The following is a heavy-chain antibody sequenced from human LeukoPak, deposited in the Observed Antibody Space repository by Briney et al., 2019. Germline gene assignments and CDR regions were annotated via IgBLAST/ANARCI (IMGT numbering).Heavy chain of an antibody. Sequence: SETLSPTCAVYGGSFSGYYWSWIRQPPGKGLEWIGEINHSGSTNYNPSLKSRVTISVDTSKNQFSLKLSSVTAADTAVYYCARTPIAVAGAVAYYFDYWGQGTLVTVSS. D-gene: IGHD6-19*01. V-gene: IGHV4-34*01. CDR1: GGSFSGYY. CDR3: ARTPIAVAGAVAYYFDY. J-gene: IGHJ4*02. CDR2: INHSGST.